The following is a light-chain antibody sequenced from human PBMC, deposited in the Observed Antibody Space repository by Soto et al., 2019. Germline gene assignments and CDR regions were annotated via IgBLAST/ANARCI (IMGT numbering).Light chain of an antibody. CDR2: DAS. J-gene: IGKJ1*01. Sequence: DIQMTQSPSTLSASVGDRVTITCRASQSISSWLAWYQQKPGKAPKLLIYDASSLESGVPSRFSGSGSGTEFTLTISSLHPDDFATYYCQQYNSYSWKFGQGTKV. CDR1: QSISSW. CDR3: QQYNSYSWK. V-gene: IGKV1-5*01.